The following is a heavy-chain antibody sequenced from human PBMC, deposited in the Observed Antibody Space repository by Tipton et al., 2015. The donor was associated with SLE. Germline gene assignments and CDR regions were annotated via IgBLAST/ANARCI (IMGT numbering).Heavy chain of an antibody. CDR3: AREGAAAGRGGWAFDY. CDR2: IYYSGST. CDR1: GCSISSSSYY. Sequence: TLSLTCTVSGCSISSSSYYWGWIRQPPGKGLEWIGSIYYSGSTYYNPSLKSRVTISVDTSKNQFSLKLSSVTAADTAVYYCAREGAAAGRGGWAFDYWGQGTLVTVSS. V-gene: IGHV4-39*02. J-gene: IGHJ4*02. D-gene: IGHD6-13*01.